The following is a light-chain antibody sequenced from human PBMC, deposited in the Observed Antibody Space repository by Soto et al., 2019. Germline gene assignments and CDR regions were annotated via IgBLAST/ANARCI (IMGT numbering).Light chain of an antibody. CDR2: AAS. J-gene: IGKJ5*01. V-gene: IGKV1-39*01. Sequence: DIQMTQSPSSLCASVGYRVTITCRASQSISSYLNWYQQKPGNAPKLLIYAASSLQSGVPSRFSGSGSGTDFTLTISSLQPEDFATYYCQQSYSTPAFGQRTRLAIK. CDR3: QQSYSTPA. CDR1: QSISSY.